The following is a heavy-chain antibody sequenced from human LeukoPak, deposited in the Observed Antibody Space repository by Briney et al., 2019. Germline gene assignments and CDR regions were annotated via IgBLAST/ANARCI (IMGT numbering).Heavy chain of an antibody. CDR2: IYYSGST. D-gene: IGHD3-22*01. CDR1: GGSISSGGYY. J-gene: IGHJ4*02. V-gene: IGHV4-31*03. Sequence: SQTLSLTCTVSGGSISSGGYYWSWIRQHPGKGLEWIGYIYYSGSTYYNPSLKSRVTISVDTSKNQFSLKLSSVTAADTAVYYCARDHYYDSSGYHGMDYWGQGTLVTVSS. CDR3: ARDHYYDSSGYHGMDY.